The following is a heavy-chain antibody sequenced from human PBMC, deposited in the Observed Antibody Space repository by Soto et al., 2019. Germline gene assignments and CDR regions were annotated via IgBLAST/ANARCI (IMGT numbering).Heavy chain of an antibody. CDR3: ARGTTPQH. D-gene: IGHD1-1*01. J-gene: IGHJ4*02. CDR2: VNPNTGNT. CDR1: GYTFTSYD. Sequence: QVQLVQSGAEVKRPGASVKVSCKASGYTFTSYDINWVRQATRHGLEWVGWVNPNTGNTGYVQKFQDRITLTWNTSINTAYMELSSLRSDDTAIYYCARGTTPQHWGQGSLVTV. V-gene: IGHV1-8*01.